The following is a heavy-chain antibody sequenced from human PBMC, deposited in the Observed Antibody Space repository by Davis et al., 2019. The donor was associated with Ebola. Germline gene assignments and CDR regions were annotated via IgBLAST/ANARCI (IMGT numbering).Heavy chain of an antibody. D-gene: IGHD4-11*01. J-gene: IGHJ5*02. CDR2: INYSGIT. Sequence: SETLSLTCTASGVSISSYYWSWIRQPPGKGLEWIGYINYSGITSNNPSLKSRVTMSVDNSKNQASLKLKSVTAADTAVYYCATQYSNGWFDPWGQGTLVTVSS. CDR1: GVSISSYY. CDR3: ATQYSNGWFDP. V-gene: IGHV4-59*01.